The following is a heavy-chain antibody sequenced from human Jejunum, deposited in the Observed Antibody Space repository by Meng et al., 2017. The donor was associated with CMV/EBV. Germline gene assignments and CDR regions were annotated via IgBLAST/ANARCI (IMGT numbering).Heavy chain of an antibody. V-gene: IGHV4-59*01. CDR3: ARDTFDRRNGMDV. J-gene: IGHJ6*02. Sequence: VSVGSINDFYWSWLRQPPGKGLEWIGYTYYSGSTHYTPSLKSRVTISIDTSKKHFSLRLSSVTAADTAVYYCARDTFDRRNGMDVWGQGTSGTVSS. CDR1: VGSINDFY. D-gene: IGHD3-10*01. CDR2: TYYSGST.